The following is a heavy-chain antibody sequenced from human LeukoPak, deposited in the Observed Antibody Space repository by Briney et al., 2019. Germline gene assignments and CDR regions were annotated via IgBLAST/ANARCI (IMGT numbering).Heavy chain of an antibody. CDR2: IYYSGST. CDR3: ARVPERPYGSRSYYRGQRSDYFDY. CDR1: GGSFSSYY. Sequence: PSETLSLTCAVYGGSFSSYYWSWIRQPPGKGLEWIGYIYYSGSTYYNPSLKSRVTISVDTSKNQFSLKLSSVTAADTAVYYCARVPERPYGSRSYYRGQRSDYFDYWGQGTLVTVSS. V-gene: IGHV4-59*12. J-gene: IGHJ4*02. D-gene: IGHD3-10*01.